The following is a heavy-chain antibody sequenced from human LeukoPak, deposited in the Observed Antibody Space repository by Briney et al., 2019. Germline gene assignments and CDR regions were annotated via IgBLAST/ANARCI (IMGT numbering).Heavy chain of an antibody. CDR1: GFTFSTYG. CDR3: ARVSPSGWYEGDY. D-gene: IGHD6-19*01. CDR2: IRYDGSIK. V-gene: IGHV3-30*02. Sequence: GGSLRLSCAASGFTFSTYGMHWVRQAPGKWLEWVAFIRYDGSIKYYADSVKGRFTISRDNAKNSLYLQMNSLRAEDTAVYYCARVSPSGWYEGDYWGQGTLVTVSS. J-gene: IGHJ4*02.